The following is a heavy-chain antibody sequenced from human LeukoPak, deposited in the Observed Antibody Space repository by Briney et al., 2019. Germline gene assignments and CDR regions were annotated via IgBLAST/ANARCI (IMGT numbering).Heavy chain of an antibody. D-gene: IGHD3-10*01. J-gene: IGHJ6*02. CDR2: IWYDGSNK. CDR1: GFTFSNCG. Sequence: GGSLRLSCAASGFTFSNCGMHWVRQAPGKGLEWVAVIWYDGSNKYYADSVKGRFTISRDNSKNTLYLQMNSLRVEDTAVYYCARDESYGSGSYYKDYYYGMDVWGQGTTVTVSS. V-gene: IGHV3-33*01. CDR3: ARDESYGSGSYYKDYYYGMDV.